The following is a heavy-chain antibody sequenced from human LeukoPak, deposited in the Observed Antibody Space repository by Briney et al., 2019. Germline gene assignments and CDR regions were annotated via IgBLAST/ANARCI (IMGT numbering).Heavy chain of an antibody. CDR2: IYNSGST. D-gene: IGHD3-10*01. CDR3: ARERGRTMAYYYCVDV. Sequence: SETLSLTCTVSGGSISSGDYYWSWIRQPPGKGLEWIGYIYNSGSTYYNPSLKSRVTISVDTSRNQFSLKLSSVTAADTAVYYRARERGRTMAYYYCVDVWGQGTTVTVSS. J-gene: IGHJ6*02. V-gene: IGHV4-30-4*01. CDR1: GGSISSGDYY.